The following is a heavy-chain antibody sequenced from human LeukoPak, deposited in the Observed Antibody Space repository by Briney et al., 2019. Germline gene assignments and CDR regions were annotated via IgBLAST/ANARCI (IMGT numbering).Heavy chain of an antibody. CDR2: ISGSGGST. J-gene: IGHJ4*02. Sequence: GESLRLSYAASGFTFSSYAMSWVRQAPGKGLEWVSAISGSGGSTYYADSVKGRFTISRDNSKNTLYLQMNSLRAEDTAVYYCAKVGGEVVITDIDYWGQGTLVTVSS. D-gene: IGHD3-22*01. CDR1: GFTFSSYA. V-gene: IGHV3-23*01. CDR3: AKVGGEVVITDIDY.